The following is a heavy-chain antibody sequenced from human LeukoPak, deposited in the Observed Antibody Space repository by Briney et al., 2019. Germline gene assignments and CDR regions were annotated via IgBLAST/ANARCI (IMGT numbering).Heavy chain of an antibody. D-gene: IGHD6-19*01. CDR2: ISAYNGNT. J-gene: IGHJ5*02. Sequence: ASVKVSCKASGYTFTSYGISWVRQAAGQGLEWMGWISAYNGNTNYAQKLQGRVTMTTDTSTSTAYMELRRRRSDDTAVYYCGGTYSSGWYWFVAWAREPWSPSPQ. CDR1: GYTFTSYG. CDR3: GGTYSSGWYWFVA. V-gene: IGHV1-18*01.